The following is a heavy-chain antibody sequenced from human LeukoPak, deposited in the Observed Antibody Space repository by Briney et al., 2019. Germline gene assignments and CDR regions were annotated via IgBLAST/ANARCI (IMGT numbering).Heavy chain of an antibody. CDR2: IYYGGST. V-gene: IGHV4-59*01. J-gene: IGHJ5*02. CDR3: ARVSLGWFDP. D-gene: IGHD2-15*01. CDR1: GGSISSYY. Sequence: PSETLSLTCTVSGGSISSYYWSWIRQPPGKGLEWIGYIYYGGSTNYNPSLKSRVTISVDTSKNQFSLKLSSVTAADTAVYYCARVSLGWFDPWGQGTLVSVST.